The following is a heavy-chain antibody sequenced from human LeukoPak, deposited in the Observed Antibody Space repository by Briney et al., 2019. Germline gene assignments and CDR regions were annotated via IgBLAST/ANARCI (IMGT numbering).Heavy chain of an antibody. CDR2: INWNGGGT. CDR3: VRKFATGD. V-gene: IGHV3-20*04. J-gene: IGHJ4*02. CDR1: GFTFKDYG. D-gene: IGHD1-14*01. Sequence: PGRSLRLSCAATGFTFKDYGMHWVRQPPGKGLEWVSSINWNGGGTDYADSVKVRFTISRDNAKNTLYLQMNSLRVEDTAVYYCVRKFATGDWGQGTLVTVSS.